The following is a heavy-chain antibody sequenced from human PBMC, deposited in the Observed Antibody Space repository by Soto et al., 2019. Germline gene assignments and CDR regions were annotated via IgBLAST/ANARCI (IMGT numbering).Heavy chain of an antibody. CDR2: ISYDGSNK. CDR1: GFTFSSYG. D-gene: IGHD3-10*01. CDR3: AQDPRSEDRIGFPYWYFDL. V-gene: IGHV3-30*18. Sequence: QVQVVESGGGVVPPGRSLRLSCAASGFTFSSYGMHWVRPAPGKGLEGVAVISYDGSNKSYTDSVKGRVTISRDNSKNTVFLQMNSLRAEDTAVYYCAQDPRSEDRIGFPYWYFDLWGRGTLVTVSS. J-gene: IGHJ2*01.